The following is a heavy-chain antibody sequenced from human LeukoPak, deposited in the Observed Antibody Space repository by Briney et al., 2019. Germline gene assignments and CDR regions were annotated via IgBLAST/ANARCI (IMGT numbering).Heavy chain of an antibody. V-gene: IGHV3-23*01. CDR3: AKDPSHYGGEPYYFDY. Sequence: GGSLRLSCAASGFTFSSYAMSWVRQAPGKGLEWVSAISGSGGSTYYADSVKGRFTISRDNSKNTLYLQMNSLRAEDTAVYYCAKDPSHYGGEPYYFDYWGQGTLVTVSS. CDR2: ISGSGGST. D-gene: IGHD4-23*01. J-gene: IGHJ4*02. CDR1: GFTFSSYA.